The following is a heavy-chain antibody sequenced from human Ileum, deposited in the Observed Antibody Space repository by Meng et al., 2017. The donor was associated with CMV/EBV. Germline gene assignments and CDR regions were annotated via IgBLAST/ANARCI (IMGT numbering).Heavy chain of an antibody. J-gene: IGHJ4*01. CDR1: GSTFTGTDYF. CDR2: INPNSGGT. CDR3: SSTGDSATATQAVDY. Sequence: ASAKVFCKTSGSTFTGTDYFVHWVRQAPGQGPEWMGWINPNSGGTNYARDSQGRVTVTRDTSMRTVHMQLSGLESDDSAVYFCSSTGDSATATQAVDYWGQGTLVTVSS. D-gene: IGHD1-26*01. V-gene: IGHV1-2*02.